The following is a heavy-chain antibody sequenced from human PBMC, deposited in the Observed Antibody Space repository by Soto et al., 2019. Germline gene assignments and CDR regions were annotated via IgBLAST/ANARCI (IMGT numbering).Heavy chain of an antibody. V-gene: IGHV4-31*03. Sequence: PSETLSLTCTVSGGSISSGGYYWSWIRQHPGKGLEWIGYIYYSGSTYYNPSLKSRVTISVDTSKNQFFLRLSSVTAADTAVYYCARGHDSSGSLYYFGMDVWGHGTTVTVSS. D-gene: IGHD3-22*01. CDR3: ARGHDSSGSLYYFGMDV. CDR2: IYYSGST. CDR1: GGSISSGGYY. J-gene: IGHJ6*02.